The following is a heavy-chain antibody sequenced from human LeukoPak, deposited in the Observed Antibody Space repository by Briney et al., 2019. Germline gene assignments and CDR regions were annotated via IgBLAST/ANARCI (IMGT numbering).Heavy chain of an antibody. CDR3: AKDKQGTNYYNYYMDV. D-gene: IGHD3-10*01. CDR1: GFTFDDYA. J-gene: IGHJ6*03. CDR2: ISWNSSTK. V-gene: IGHV3-9*01. Sequence: PGRSLRLSCAASGFTFDDYAMHWVRQAPGKGLEWVSGISWNSSTKGYADSVRGRFTISRDNAKNSLYLQMNSLRVEDTALYYCAKDKQGTNYYNYYMDVWGKGTTVTVSS.